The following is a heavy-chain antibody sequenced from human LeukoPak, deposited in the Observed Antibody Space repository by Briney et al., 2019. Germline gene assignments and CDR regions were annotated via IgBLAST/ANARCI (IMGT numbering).Heavy chain of an antibody. D-gene: IGHD3-9*01. V-gene: IGHV3-23*01. CDR3: AKGGTGILTSFSGYGMDV. J-gene: IGHJ6*02. Sequence: GGSLRLSCAASGFTFSSYAMSWVRQAPGKGLEWVSAISGSGGSTYYADSVKGRFTISRDNSKNTLYLQMNSLRAEDTAVYYCAKGGTGILTSFSGYGMDVWGQGTTVTVSS. CDR2: ISGSGGST. CDR1: GFTFSSYA.